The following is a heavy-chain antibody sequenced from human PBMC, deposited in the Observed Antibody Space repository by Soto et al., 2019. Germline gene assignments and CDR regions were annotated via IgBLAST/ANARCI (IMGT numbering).Heavy chain of an antibody. Sequence: SVKVSCKASGGTFSSYSISWVRQAPGQGLEWMGGIIPIFGTANYAQKFQGRVTITADESTSTAYMELSSLRSEDTAVYYCARVYSYGTPYHYYGMDVWGQGTTVTVSS. CDR1: GGTFSSYS. CDR2: IIPIFGTA. D-gene: IGHD5-18*01. J-gene: IGHJ6*02. V-gene: IGHV1-69*13. CDR3: ARVYSYGTPYHYYGMDV.